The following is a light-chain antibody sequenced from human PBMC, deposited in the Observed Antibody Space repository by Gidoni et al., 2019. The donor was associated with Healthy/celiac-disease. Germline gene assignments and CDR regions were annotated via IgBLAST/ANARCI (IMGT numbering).Light chain of an antibody. Sequence: QSVMMQPPSVSLAPRQRVTISCTGSSANTAAGYDVHWYQQLPGTAPQHLIDVNSNRPLGVPDLFSGAKSGTSAALASTGLQAEDEADYYGQAYDSSLSGPVVFGGGTKL. V-gene: IGLV1-40*01. CDR3: QAYDSSLSGPVV. CDR2: VNS. J-gene: IGLJ2*01. CDR1: SANTAAGYD.